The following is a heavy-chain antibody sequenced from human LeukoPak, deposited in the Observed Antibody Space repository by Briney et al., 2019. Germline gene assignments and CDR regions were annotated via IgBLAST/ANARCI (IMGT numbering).Heavy chain of an antibody. V-gene: IGHV4-39*07. CDR1: GDSISSRRYF. J-gene: IGHJ6*03. Sequence: SETLSLTCTLSGDSISSRRYFWGWIRQPPGKGLECIGGVYFRGSTYYSPSFKSRVTMSVDTSKNQFSLNLSSLTAADTAMYFCARLEKEGYYYVDVWGKGTTVTVSS. CDR3: ARLEKEGYYYVDV. CDR2: VYFRGST.